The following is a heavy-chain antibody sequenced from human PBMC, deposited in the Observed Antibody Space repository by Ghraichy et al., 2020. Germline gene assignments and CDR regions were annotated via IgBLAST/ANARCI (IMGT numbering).Heavy chain of an antibody. D-gene: IGHD6-19*01. CDR3: AKDRSSGWYAFNPAGFDY. V-gene: IGHV3-23*01. CDR2: ISISGGAT. CDR1: GFTFSNYA. J-gene: IGHJ4*02. Sequence: GGSLRLSCTASGFTFSNYAMNWVRQAPGKGLEWVSTISISGGATYDADSVKGRFTISRDTSKNTLYLQMNSLRAEDTALYYCAKDRSSGWYAFNPAGFDYWGQGTLVTVSS.